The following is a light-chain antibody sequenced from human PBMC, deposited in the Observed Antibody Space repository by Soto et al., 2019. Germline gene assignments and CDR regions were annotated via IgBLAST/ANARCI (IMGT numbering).Light chain of an antibody. CDR1: QTVSNNY. V-gene: IGKV3-20*01. Sequence: EVVLTQSPGTLSLSPGERATLSCRASQTVSNNYLAWYQLRPGQAPRLLIFGSSDRAAGVPVRFSDSGSGTDFTLTISRLEPGDVAVYYCQQYGSSPPYTFGQGTKLEIK. J-gene: IGKJ2*01. CDR2: GSS. CDR3: QQYGSSPPYT.